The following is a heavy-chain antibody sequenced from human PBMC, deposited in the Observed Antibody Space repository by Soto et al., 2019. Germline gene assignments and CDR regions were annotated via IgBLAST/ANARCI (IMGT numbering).Heavy chain of an antibody. CDR2: IIPIFDTA. Sequence: QVQLVQSGAEVKKPGSSVKVSCKASGGTFSSYAISWVRQAPGQGLEWMGGIIPIFDTANYTQKFQGRVTITADESTSTAYMELSSLRSEDTAVYYCARVPNRFLEWPGGDYWGQGTLVTVSS. D-gene: IGHD3-3*01. V-gene: IGHV1-69*12. J-gene: IGHJ4*02. CDR3: ARVPNRFLEWPGGDY. CDR1: GGTFSSYA.